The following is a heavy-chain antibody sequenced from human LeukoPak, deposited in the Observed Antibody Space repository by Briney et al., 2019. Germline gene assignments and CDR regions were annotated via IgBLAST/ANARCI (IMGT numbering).Heavy chain of an antibody. V-gene: IGHV3-21*01. J-gene: IGHJ5*02. D-gene: IGHD3-10*01. CDR3: ARIPMRGNWFNP. Sequence: GGSLRLSCAASGFTFSSYSMNWVRQAPGKGLEWVSSISSSSYIYYSDSVKGRFTISRDNAKNSLYLQMNSLRAEDTAVYYCARIPMRGNWFNPWGQGTLVTVSS. CDR1: GFTFSSYS. CDR2: ISSSSYI.